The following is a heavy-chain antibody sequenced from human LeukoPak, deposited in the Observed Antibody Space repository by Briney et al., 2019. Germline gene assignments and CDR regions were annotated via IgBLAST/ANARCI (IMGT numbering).Heavy chain of an antibody. CDR1: GYSFTSYW. CDR3: ARLLGYCSSTSCYTEAYYYYYGMDV. Sequence: GESLKISCKGSGYSFTSYWSGWVRQMPGKGLEWMGIIYPGDSDTRYSPSFQGQVTISADTSISTAYRQWSSLKASDTAMYYCARLLGYCSSTSCYTEAYYYYYGMDVWGQGTTVTVSS. V-gene: IGHV5-51*01. CDR2: IYPGDSDT. J-gene: IGHJ6*02. D-gene: IGHD2-2*02.